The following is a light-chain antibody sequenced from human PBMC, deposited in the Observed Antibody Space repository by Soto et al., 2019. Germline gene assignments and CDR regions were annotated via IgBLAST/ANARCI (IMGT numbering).Light chain of an antibody. V-gene: IGKV3-15*01. Sequence: EIVMTQSPATLSVSPGERATLSCRASQSVGSSLAWYQQKPGQAPRLLIYGASTRTTAIPARFSGSGSGTEFTLTISSLQSEDFAVYYCQHYYNWPPYAFGQGTKLEIK. CDR2: GAS. CDR3: QHYYNWPPYA. CDR1: QSVGSS. J-gene: IGKJ2*01.